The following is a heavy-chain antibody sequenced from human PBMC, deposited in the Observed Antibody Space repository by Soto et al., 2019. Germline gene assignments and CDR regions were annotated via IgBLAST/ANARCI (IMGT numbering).Heavy chain of an antibody. V-gene: IGHV3-30*18. CDR2: ISYDGSNK. Sequence: QVQLVESGGGVVQPGRSLRLSCAASGFTFSSYGMHWVRQAPGKGLEWVAVISYDGSNKYYADSVKGRFTISRDNSKNTLYLQMNSLRAEDTAVYYCEKSLGYCTNGVCPVIIAAAGTLVDYWGQGTLVTVSS. CDR3: EKSLGYCTNGVCPVIIAAAGTLVDY. CDR1: GFTFSSYG. J-gene: IGHJ4*02. D-gene: IGHD2-8*01.